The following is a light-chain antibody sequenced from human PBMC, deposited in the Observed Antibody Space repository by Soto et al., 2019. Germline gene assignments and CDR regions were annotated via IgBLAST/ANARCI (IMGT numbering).Light chain of an antibody. CDR1: KIGTKS. CDR3: QVWDTYVDHGV. J-gene: IGLJ3*02. Sequence: SYELTQPPSVSVAPGQTARFTCGGDKIGTKSVHWHQQRPGQAPVLVVYDDSDRPSGIPERFSGSNSNDGATLTISRVEAGDEADYYCQVWDTYVDHGVFGGGTKVTVL. CDR2: DDS. V-gene: IGLV3-21*02.